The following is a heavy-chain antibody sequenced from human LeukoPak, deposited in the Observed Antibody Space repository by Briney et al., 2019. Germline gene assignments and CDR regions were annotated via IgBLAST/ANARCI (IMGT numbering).Heavy chain of an antibody. CDR1: GFTFSRYW. CDR2: IKEDGSAK. V-gene: IGHV3-7*04. CDR3: ARDSPGYGGYSY. Sequence: PGGSLRLSCTASGFTFSRYWMTWVRQAPGKGLEWVANIKEDGSAKYYVDSMKGRFTISRDNAKNSRYLQINSLRAEDTAVYYCARDSPGYGGYSYWGQGTLVTVSS. J-gene: IGHJ4*02. D-gene: IGHD5-12*01.